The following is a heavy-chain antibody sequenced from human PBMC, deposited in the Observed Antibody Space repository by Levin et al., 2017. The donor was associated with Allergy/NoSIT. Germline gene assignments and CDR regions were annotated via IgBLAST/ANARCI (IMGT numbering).Heavy chain of an antibody. Sequence: PSETLSLTCSVSGASISRGFYYWSWIRQPAGEGLEWIGRIYVTGSTTYSPSLKSRVTISLDRSKDQVSLNITSVSAADTAVYYCATHLMGFSGYKPYCYTDVWGKGTTVTVSS. CDR1: GASISRGFYY. CDR3: ATHLMGFSGYKPYCYTDV. J-gene: IGHJ6*03. CDR2: IYVTGST. D-gene: IGHD5-12*01. V-gene: IGHV4-61*02.